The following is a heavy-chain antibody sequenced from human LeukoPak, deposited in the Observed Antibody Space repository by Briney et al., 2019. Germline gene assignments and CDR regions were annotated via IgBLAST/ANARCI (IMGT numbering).Heavy chain of an antibody. CDR1: GYTFTSYD. Sequence: GASVKASCKASGYTFTSYDINWVRRATGQGLEWMGWMNPNSGNTGYAQKFQGRVTMTRNTSISTAYMELSSLRSEDTAAYYCARAHLRGSGSYNYWGQGTLVTVSS. V-gene: IGHV1-8*01. D-gene: IGHD3-10*01. CDR3: ARAHLRGSGSYNY. CDR2: MNPNSGNT. J-gene: IGHJ4*02.